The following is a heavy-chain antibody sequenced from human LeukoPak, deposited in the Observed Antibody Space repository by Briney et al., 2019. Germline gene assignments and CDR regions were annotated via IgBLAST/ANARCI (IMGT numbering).Heavy chain of an antibody. D-gene: IGHD3-22*01. J-gene: IGHJ4*02. V-gene: IGHV5-51*01. CDR3: ARGPYYYDSSGCRD. CDR1: GYSFTSCW. CDR2: IYPGDSDT. Sequence: GEXLKISFKGSGYSFTSCWIGWVRRMPGEGVEWMGIIYPGDSDTRYSPSFQGQVTISADKSISTAYLQWSSLKASDTAMYYCARGPYYYDSSGCRDWGQGTLVTVSS.